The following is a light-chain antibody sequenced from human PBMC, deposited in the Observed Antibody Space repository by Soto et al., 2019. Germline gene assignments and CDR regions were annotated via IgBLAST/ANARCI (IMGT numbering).Light chain of an antibody. J-gene: IGLJ2*01. V-gene: IGLV2-14*03. CDR1: SIDIGAYNY. CDR2: DVN. CDR3: TSWTTSTTMI. Sequence: QSALTQPASVSGSPGQSITISCTGTSIDIGAYNYVSWYQQHPGKAPKLMIYDVNIRPSGVSNRFSGSKSGNTASLTISGLQAEDEADYYCTSWTTSTTMIFGGGTKLTVL.